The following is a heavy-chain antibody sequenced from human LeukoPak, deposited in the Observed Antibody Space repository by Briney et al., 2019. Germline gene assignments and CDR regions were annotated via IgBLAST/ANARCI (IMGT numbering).Heavy chain of an antibody. CDR1: GFTFSSYS. J-gene: IGHJ4*02. Sequence: GGSLRLSCAASGFTFSSYSMNWVRQAPGKGLEWVSVIYSGGSTYYADSVKGRFTISRDNSKNTLYLQMNSLRAEDTAVYYCARENSKSAPYYYDSSGASDYWGQGTLVTVSS. V-gene: IGHV3-66*01. CDR2: IYSGGST. D-gene: IGHD3-22*01. CDR3: ARENSKSAPYYYDSSGASDY.